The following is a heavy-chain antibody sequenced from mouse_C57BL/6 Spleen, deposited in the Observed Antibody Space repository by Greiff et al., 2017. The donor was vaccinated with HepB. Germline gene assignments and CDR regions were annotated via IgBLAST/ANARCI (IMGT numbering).Heavy chain of an antibody. Sequence: EVKLMDSGGGLVQPGGSLKLSCAASGFTFSDYGMAWVRQAPRKGPEWVAFISNLAYSIYYADTVTGRFTISRENAKNTLYLEMSSLRSEDTAMYYCARQVYDPSWYFDVWGTGTTVTVSS. V-gene: IGHV5-15*01. CDR1: GFTFSDYG. CDR2: ISNLAYSI. CDR3: ARQVYDPSWYFDV. J-gene: IGHJ1*03. D-gene: IGHD2-12*01.